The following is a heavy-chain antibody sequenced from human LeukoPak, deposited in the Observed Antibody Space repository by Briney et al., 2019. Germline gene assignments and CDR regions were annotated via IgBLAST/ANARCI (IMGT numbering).Heavy chain of an antibody. J-gene: IGHJ6*04. CDR2: IWYDGSNK. Sequence: GGSLRLSCAASGFSFSVYGMNWVRQAPGKGLEWVAVIWYDGSNKYYADSVKGRFTISRDNSKNTVYLQINSLRAEDTAVYYCARGFGELFRTDVWGKGTTVTVSS. D-gene: IGHD3-10*01. CDR3: ARGFGELFRTDV. V-gene: IGHV3-33*01. CDR1: GFSFSVYG.